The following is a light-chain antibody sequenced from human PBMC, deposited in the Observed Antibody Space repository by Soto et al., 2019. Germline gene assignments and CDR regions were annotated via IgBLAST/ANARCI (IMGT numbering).Light chain of an antibody. J-gene: IGLJ1*01. Sequence: QSVLTQPPSVSAAPGQEVSISCSVTSSNIGNGNLSWYQQLPGTPPTLLLYDNDKRPSGVPDRFSGSKSGTSATLDITGLQTGDEADYYCGTCESSLNAYGFGSGTKVTVL. CDR3: GTCESSLNAYG. CDR2: DND. CDR1: SSNIGNGN. V-gene: IGLV1-51*02.